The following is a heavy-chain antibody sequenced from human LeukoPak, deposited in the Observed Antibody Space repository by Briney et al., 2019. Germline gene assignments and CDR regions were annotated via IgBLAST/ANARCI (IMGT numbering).Heavy chain of an antibody. CDR1: GYIFTSSA. Sequence: ASVKVTCKASGYIFTSSAIHWLRQAPGQRLEWMGWINPGNGNTKYSLNFQGRVTITRDTSASTAYMELSSLRSEDTAVYYCAARPGIAVAGLDYWGQGTLVTVSS. CDR2: INPGNGNT. V-gene: IGHV1-3*01. CDR3: AARPGIAVAGLDY. J-gene: IGHJ4*02. D-gene: IGHD6-19*01.